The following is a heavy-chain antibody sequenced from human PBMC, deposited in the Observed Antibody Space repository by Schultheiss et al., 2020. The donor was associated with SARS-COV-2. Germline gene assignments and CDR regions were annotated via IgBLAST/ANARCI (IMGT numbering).Heavy chain of an antibody. CDR3: ARASGYCSSTSCYFDY. D-gene: IGHD2-2*01. CDR2: ISGSGGST. CDR1: GFTVSSNY. V-gene: IGHV3-23*01. Sequence: GGSLRLSCAASGFTVSSNYMSWVRQAPGKGLEWVSAISGSGGSTYYADSVKGRFTISRDNSKNTLYLQMNSLRAEDTAVYYCARASGYCSSTSCYFDYWGQGTLVTVSS. J-gene: IGHJ4*02.